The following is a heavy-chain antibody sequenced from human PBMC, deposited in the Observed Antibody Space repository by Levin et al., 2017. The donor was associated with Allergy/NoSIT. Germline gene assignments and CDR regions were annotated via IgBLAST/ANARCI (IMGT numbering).Heavy chain of an antibody. CDR2: INGGGDST. CDR1: GFTFRNYA. CDR3: ARRDSSGRGWYDY. Sequence: GESLKISCAASGFTFRNYAMSWARQAPGEGLELVSAINGGGDSTLYIDSVKGRFTISRDNSENTLYLQMNSLRAEDTAIYYCARRDSSGRGWYDYWGHGTLVTVSS. V-gene: IGHV3-23*01. J-gene: IGHJ5*01. D-gene: IGHD3-22*01.